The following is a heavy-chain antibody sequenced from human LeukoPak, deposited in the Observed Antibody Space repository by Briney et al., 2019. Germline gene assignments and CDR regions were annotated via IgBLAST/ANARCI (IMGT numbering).Heavy chain of an antibody. CDR1: GYTFISYG. CDR2: MNPNSGNT. D-gene: IGHD3-10*01. V-gene: IGHV1-8*01. Sequence: ASVKVSCKASGYTFISYGIGWVRQATGQGLEWMGWMNPNSGNTGYAQKFQGRVTMTRNTSISTAYMELSSLRSEDTAVYYCARAGFGELPSGSWGQGTLVTVSS. J-gene: IGHJ5*02. CDR3: ARAGFGELPSGS.